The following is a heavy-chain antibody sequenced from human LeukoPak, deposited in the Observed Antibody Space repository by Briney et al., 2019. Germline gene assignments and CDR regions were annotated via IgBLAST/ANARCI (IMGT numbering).Heavy chain of an antibody. V-gene: IGHV1-69*02. CDR1: GGTFSNYT. Sequence: SVKVSCKASGGTFSNYTISWVRQSPGQGLEWMGRIVPIPGIANYAQKFPGRVTITADKSTSTAYMELSSLRSEDTAVYYCARVGGAGYSSSWYRVEDYWGQGTLVTVSS. J-gene: IGHJ4*02. D-gene: IGHD6-13*01. CDR2: IVPIPGIA. CDR3: ARVGGAGYSSSWYRVEDY.